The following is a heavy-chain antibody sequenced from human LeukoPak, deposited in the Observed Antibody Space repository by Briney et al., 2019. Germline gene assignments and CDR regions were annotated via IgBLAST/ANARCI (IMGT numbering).Heavy chain of an antibody. V-gene: IGHV4-31*03. CDR1: GGSISSGGYY. D-gene: IGHD3-3*01. J-gene: IGHJ5*02. Sequence: PSQTLSLTCTVSGGSISSGGYYWSWIRQHPGKGLEWIGYIYYSGSTYYNPSLKSRVTISVDTSKNQFSLKLSSVTAADTAVYYCARRNGGYDFWSGGNWFDPWGQGTLVTVSS. CDR2: IYYSGST. CDR3: ARRNGGYDFWSGGNWFDP.